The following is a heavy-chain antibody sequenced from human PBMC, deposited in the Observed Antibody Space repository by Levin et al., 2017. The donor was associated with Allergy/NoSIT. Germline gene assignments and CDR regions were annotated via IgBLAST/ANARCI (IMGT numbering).Heavy chain of an antibody. V-gene: IGHV3-20*01. D-gene: IGHD3-22*01. CDR1: GFTFDDYG. Sequence: GESLKISCAASGFTFDDYGMSWVRQAPGKGLEWVSGINWNGGNTGYANSVKGRFTISRDNAKNSLYLQMNSLRVEDTALYHCARDIRYYDSSGRPGDAFDIWGQGTMVTVSS. CDR3: ARDIRYYDSSGRPGDAFDI. CDR2: INWNGGNT. J-gene: IGHJ3*02.